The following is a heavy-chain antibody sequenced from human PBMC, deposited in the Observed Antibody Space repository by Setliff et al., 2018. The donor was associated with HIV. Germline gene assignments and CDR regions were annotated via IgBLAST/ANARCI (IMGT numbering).Heavy chain of an antibody. D-gene: IGHD3-16*01. Sequence: PSETLSLTCTVSGGSISSTNYFWGWIRQPPGKGLEWIGTIYYHGSTYYNPSLKSRVTISIDTSKNQFSLQLTSVTAADTATYYCARHVIGVVMLYSWDAFDYWGRGTLVTVSS. CDR1: GGSISSTNYF. J-gene: IGHJ4*02. CDR3: ARHVIGVVMLYSWDAFDY. CDR2: IYYHGST. V-gene: IGHV4-39*01.